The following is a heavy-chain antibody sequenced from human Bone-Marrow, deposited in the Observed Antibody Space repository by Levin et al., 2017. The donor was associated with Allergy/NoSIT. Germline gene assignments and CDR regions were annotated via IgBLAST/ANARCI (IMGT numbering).Heavy chain of an antibody. J-gene: IGHJ4*02. CDR2: IYYSGST. CDR3: ASLAAAGDGPFDY. CDR1: GGSISSSSYY. Sequence: TSETLSLTCTVSGGSISSSSYYWGWIRQPPGKGLEWIGSIYYSGSTYYNPSLKSRVTISVDTSKNQFSLKLSSVTAADTAVYYCASLAAAGDGPFDYWGQGTLVTVSS. V-gene: IGHV4-39*01. D-gene: IGHD6-19*01.